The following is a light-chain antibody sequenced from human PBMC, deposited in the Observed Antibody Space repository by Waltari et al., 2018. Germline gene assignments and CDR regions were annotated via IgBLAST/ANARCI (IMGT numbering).Light chain of an antibody. V-gene: IGKV1-39*01. CDR1: HSISNN. CDR2: DAS. J-gene: IGKJ2*01. Sequence: DIQMTQSPSSLSASVGDRVTISCRASHSISNNLNWYQQKPGKAPKLLIYDASSLQSGAPSRFSGSRSGTDFTLTINSLQPEDFATYYCQQSYSAAPTFGQGTMLDIK. CDR3: QQSYSAAPT.